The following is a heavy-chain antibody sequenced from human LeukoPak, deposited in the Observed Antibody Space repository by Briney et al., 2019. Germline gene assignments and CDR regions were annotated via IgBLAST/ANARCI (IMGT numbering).Heavy chain of an antibody. CDR3: ARDLNYYDSSGYSQPFDY. CDR2: IIPILGIA. V-gene: IGHV1-69*04. D-gene: IGHD3-22*01. Sequence: SVKVSCKASGGTFSSYAISWVRQAPGQGLEWMGRIIPILGIANYAQKFQGRVTITADKSTSTAYMELSSLRSEDTAVYYCARDLNYYDSSGYSQPFDYWGQGTLVTVSS. CDR1: GGTFSSYA. J-gene: IGHJ4*02.